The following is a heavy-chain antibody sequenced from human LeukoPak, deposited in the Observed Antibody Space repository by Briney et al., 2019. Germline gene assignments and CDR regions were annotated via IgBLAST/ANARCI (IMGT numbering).Heavy chain of an antibody. D-gene: IGHD6-13*01. CDR2: IYYSGST. CDR1: GGSISGFY. J-gene: IGHJ6*02. CDR3: ARHRAAAGSHYGMDV. Sequence: SETLSLTCTVSGGSISGFYWSWIRQPPGKGLEWIGYIYYSGSTNYNPSLKSRVTISVDTSKNQFSLKLSSVTAADTAVYYCARHRAAAGSHYGMDVWGQGTTVTVSS. V-gene: IGHV4-59*08.